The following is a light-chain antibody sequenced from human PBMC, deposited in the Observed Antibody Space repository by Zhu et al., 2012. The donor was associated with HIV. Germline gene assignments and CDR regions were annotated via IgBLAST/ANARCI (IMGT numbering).Light chain of an antibody. V-gene: IGKV1-NL1*01. Sequence: DIQMTQSPSSLSASVGDRVTITCRASQGISDSLAWYQQRPGKAPELLLYAASRLERGVPLRFSGSGSGTDYTLTISSLQPEDSISYYCQQYYSTPLTFGGGTKXQIK. CDR3: QQYYSTPLT. J-gene: IGKJ4*01. CDR1: QGISDS. CDR2: AAS.